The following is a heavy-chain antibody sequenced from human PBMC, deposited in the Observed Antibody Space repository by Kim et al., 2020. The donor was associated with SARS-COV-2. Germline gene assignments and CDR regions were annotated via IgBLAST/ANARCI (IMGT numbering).Heavy chain of an antibody. Sequence: VKGVFTISRDDSKNTLYLQMNSLKTEDTAVYYCTTVSYYYDSSGYYYFDYWGQGTLVTVSS. CDR3: TTVSYYYDSSGYYYFDY. D-gene: IGHD3-22*01. V-gene: IGHV3-15*01. J-gene: IGHJ4*02.